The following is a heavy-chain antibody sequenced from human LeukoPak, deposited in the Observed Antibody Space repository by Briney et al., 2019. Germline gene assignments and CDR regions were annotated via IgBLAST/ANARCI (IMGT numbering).Heavy chain of an antibody. CDR1: GFTFDDYG. V-gene: IGHV3-20*04. CDR2: INWNGGST. J-gene: IGHJ6*03. Sequence: GGSLRLSCAASGFTFDDYGMSWVRQAPGKGLEWVSGINWNGGSTGYADSVKGRFTISRDNAKNSLYLQMNSLRAEDTALYYCARDTQYSNYYYYYYYYMDVWGKGTTVTVSS. CDR3: ARDTQYSNYYYYYYYYMDV. D-gene: IGHD4-11*01.